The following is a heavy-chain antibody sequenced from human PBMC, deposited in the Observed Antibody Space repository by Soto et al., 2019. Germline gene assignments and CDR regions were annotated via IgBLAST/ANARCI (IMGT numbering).Heavy chain of an antibody. Sequence: QVQLVQSGAEVTKPGSSVKVSCKTSGGTFSSFAVSWVRQAPGQGLEWMGGIIPFLGTANYAQKFQDRVTITADKSTSTAYMELSSLRSEDTAVYYCAREVIPAAIPINWFDPWGQGTLVTVSS. CDR2: IIPFLGTA. V-gene: IGHV1-69*06. D-gene: IGHD2-2*02. CDR1: GGTFSSFA. J-gene: IGHJ5*02. CDR3: AREVIPAAIPINWFDP.